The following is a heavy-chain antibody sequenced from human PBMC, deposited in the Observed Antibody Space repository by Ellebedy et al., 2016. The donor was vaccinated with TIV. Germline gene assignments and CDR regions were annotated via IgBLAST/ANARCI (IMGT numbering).Heavy chain of an antibody. Sequence: GGSLRLXCTASGFTFDDYVMHWVRQVPGKGLEWVSAISHNSATTAYADSVKGRFTISRDNAKKSLYLQMNGLRDEDAALYYCARDEYSSSPRFFPHWGQGTLVTVSS. V-gene: IGHV3-9*01. D-gene: IGHD5-18*01. CDR2: ISHNSATT. J-gene: IGHJ1*01. CDR3: ARDEYSSSPRFFPH. CDR1: GFTFDDYV.